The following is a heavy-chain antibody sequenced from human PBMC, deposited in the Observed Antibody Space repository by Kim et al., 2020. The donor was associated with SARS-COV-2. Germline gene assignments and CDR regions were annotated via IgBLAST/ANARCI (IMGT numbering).Heavy chain of an antibody. J-gene: IGHJ4*02. D-gene: IGHD3-10*01. CDR1: GFTFSSYA. V-gene: IGHV3-23*01. CDR2: ISGSGGST. Sequence: GGSLRLSCAASGFTFSSYAMSWVRQAPGKGLEWVSAISGSGGSTYYADSVKGRFTISRDNSKNTLYLQMNSLRAEDTAVYYCAKVFQGGVIIRPAWCFDYWGQGTLVTVSS. CDR3: AKVFQGGVIIRPAWCFDY.